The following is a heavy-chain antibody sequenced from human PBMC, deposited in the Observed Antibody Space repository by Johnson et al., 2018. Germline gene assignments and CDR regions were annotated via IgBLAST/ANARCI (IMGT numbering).Heavy chain of an antibody. CDR3: ASGPWRQLRMSLDY. J-gene: IGHJ4*02. CDR2: ISVSGSHI. D-gene: IGHD5-18*01. V-gene: IGHV3-11*04. Sequence: QVQLQESGGGLVKPGGSLRLSCAASGFTFSDYHMNWIRQAPGGGLEWISYISVSGSHIYYADSVKGRFAISRDNAKNSLYLEMNSLRAEDTAVYYCASGPWRQLRMSLDYWGQGILVTVSS. CDR1: GFTFSDYH.